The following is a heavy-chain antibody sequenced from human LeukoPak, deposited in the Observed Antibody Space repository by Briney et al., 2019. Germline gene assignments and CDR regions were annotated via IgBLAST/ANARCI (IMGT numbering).Heavy chain of an antibody. Sequence: GGSLRLSCAASGFTFARDWMSWVRQAPGKGLEWVANINQDGSEKYYVDSVEGRFTISKDNAKNSLYLQMNTLRVEDTAVYYCARYLEAYASDYWGQGTLVTVSS. CDR2: INQDGSEK. V-gene: IGHV3-7*01. CDR3: ARYLEAYASDY. CDR1: GFTFARDW. J-gene: IGHJ4*02. D-gene: IGHD2-2*01.